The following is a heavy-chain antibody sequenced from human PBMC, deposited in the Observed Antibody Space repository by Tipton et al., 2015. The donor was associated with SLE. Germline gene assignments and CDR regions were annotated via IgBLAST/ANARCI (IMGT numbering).Heavy chain of an antibody. V-gene: IGHV4-39*01. Sequence: TLSLTCTVSGDSISSSNSYWAWIRQPPGKGLEWLGSIYYSGSTYYNPSLKSRVTISVDTSKNQFSLKLNSVTAADTAVYYCARQGGVGAIDYWGQGTLVTVAS. CDR1: GDSISSSNSY. CDR3: ARQGGVGAIDY. CDR2: IYYSGST. D-gene: IGHD1-26*01. J-gene: IGHJ4*02.